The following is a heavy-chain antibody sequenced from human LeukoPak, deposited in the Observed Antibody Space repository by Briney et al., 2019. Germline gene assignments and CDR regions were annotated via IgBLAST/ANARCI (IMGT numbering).Heavy chain of an antibody. CDR1: GGTFSSYA. J-gene: IGHJ4*02. Sequence: SVKVSCKASGGTFSSYAISWVRQAPGQGLGWMGGIIPIFGTANYAQKFQGRVTITADESTSTAYMELSSLRSEDTAVYYCARSFSYGPSYFDYWGQGTLVTVSS. D-gene: IGHD5-18*01. V-gene: IGHV1-69*13. CDR2: IIPIFGTA. CDR3: ARSFSYGPSYFDY.